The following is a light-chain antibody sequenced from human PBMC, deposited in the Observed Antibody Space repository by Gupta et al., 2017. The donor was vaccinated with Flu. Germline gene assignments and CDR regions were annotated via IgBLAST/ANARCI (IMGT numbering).Light chain of an antibody. CDR2: KAS. CDR3: QQYNTYPWT. V-gene: IGKV1-5*03. CDR1: QSISRW. J-gene: IGKJ1*01. Sequence: DIQMTQSPSTLSESVGDRVTITCRARQSISRWLAWYQQKPGKAPKLLIYKASSLESGVPSRFSGSGSGTEFTLTSSSLQPDDSATYYCQQYNTYPWTFGQGTKVEIK.